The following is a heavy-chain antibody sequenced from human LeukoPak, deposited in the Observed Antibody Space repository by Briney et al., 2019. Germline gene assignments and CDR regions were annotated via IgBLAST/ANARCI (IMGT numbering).Heavy chain of an antibody. J-gene: IGHJ4*02. CDR2: FSGSGGST. V-gene: IGHV3-23*01. D-gene: IGHD5-12*01. CDR1: GFTFSSYA. Sequence: AGGSLRLSCAATGFTFSSYAVTWVRQAPGKGLEGVSAFSGSGGSTYYADSVKGRFTISRDNSKNTLYLQMNSLRAEDTAVYYCAKEGSGYSPRYFDYWGQGTLVTVSS. CDR3: AKEGSGYSPRYFDY.